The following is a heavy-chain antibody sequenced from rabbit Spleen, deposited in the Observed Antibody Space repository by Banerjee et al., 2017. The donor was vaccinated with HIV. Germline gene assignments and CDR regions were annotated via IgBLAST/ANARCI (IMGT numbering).Heavy chain of an antibody. Sequence: QSLEESGGGLVKPGASLTLTCKASGFSFSSGYYMNWVRQAPGKGLEWIACIHAGSRNNIYYANWAKGRFTISKTSSTTVTLQMTSLTVADTATYFCARDTGSSFSSYGMDLWGPGTLVTVS. CDR2: IHAGSRNNI. CDR3: ARDTGSSFSSYGMDL. D-gene: IGHD8-1*01. V-gene: IGHV1S40*01. CDR1: GFSFSSGYY. J-gene: IGHJ6*01.